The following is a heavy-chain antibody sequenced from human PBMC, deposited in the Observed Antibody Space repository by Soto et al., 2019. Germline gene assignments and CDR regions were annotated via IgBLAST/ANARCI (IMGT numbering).Heavy chain of an antibody. CDR1: GGSISSSSYY. Sequence: SETLSLTCTVSGGSISSSSYYWGWIRQPPGKGLEWIGSIYYSGSTYYNPSLKSRVTISVDTSKNQFSLKLSSVTAADTAVYYCARQVFYIVATLHNSFDYWGPGPLVTVFS. CDR3: ARQVFYIVATLHNSFDY. J-gene: IGHJ4*02. V-gene: IGHV4-39*01. D-gene: IGHD5-12*01. CDR2: IYYSGST.